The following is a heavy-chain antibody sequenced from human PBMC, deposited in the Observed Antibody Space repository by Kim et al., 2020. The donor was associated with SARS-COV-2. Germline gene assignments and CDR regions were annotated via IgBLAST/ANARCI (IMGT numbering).Heavy chain of an antibody. CDR1: GGSISSGGYS. Sequence: SETLSLTCAVSGGSISSGGYSWSWIRQPPGKDLEWIGYIFQSGNTYYNPSLNSGGTISVDGSKNQFSLKLSSVTAADTAFYYCARLYSKNWHEYYFDYWGQGTLVTVSS. D-gene: IGHD6-13*01. V-gene: IGHV4-30-2*01. J-gene: IGHJ4*02. CDR3: ARLYSKNWHEYYFDY. CDR2: IFQSGNT.